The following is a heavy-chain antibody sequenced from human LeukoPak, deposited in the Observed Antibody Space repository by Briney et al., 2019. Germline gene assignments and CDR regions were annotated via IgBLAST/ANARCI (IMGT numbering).Heavy chain of an antibody. Sequence: PSQTLSLTCTVSGGSISSGGYYWSWIRQPPGKGLERIGYIYHSGSTYYNPSLKSRVTISVDRSKNQFSLKLSSVTAADTAVYYCARSRVIVVVPDAFDIWGQGTMVTVSS. CDR1: GGSISSGGYY. D-gene: IGHD3-22*01. CDR2: IYHSGST. J-gene: IGHJ3*02. CDR3: ARSRVIVVVPDAFDI. V-gene: IGHV4-30-2*01.